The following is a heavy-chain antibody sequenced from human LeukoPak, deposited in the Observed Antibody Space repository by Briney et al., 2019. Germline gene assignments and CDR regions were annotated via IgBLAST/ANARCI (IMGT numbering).Heavy chain of an antibody. CDR1: GFTFSSYS. V-gene: IGHV3-21*04. D-gene: IGHD4-17*01. Sequence: GGSLRLSCAASGFTFSSYSMNWVRQAPGKGLEWVSSISGSSYYIYYADSVKGRFTISRDNSKNTLYLQMNSLRAEDTAVYYCARGPTVPPPYFDYWGQGTLVTVSS. J-gene: IGHJ4*02. CDR2: ISGSSYYI. CDR3: ARGPTVPPPYFDY.